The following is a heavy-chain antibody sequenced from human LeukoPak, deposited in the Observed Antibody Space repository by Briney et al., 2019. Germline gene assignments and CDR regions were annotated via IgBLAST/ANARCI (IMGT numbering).Heavy chain of an antibody. Sequence: GGSLRLSCAASGVTFGNFGMHWMRQAPGRGLEWVAAISNDGRQKYYGETVKGRFTISRDNSKNTLYLQMNSLRAKDTAVSYCARDSHDNSSSWYFALGTYNWFDPWGQGTLVTVSS. V-gene: IGHV3-30*03. CDR2: ISNDGRQK. CDR3: ARDSHDNSSSWYFALGTYNWFDP. D-gene: IGHD6-13*01. CDR1: GVTFGNFG. J-gene: IGHJ5*02.